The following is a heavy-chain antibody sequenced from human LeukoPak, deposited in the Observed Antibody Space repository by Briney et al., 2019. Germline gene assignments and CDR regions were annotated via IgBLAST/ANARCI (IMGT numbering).Heavy chain of an antibody. D-gene: IGHD5-12*01. Sequence: ASVKVSCKASGYTFTDYYMHWVRQAPGQGLEWMGWTNPNSGGTNYAQKFQGGVTMTRDTSISTAYMELSRLRSDDTAVYYCARDLKNSGYDSLDYWGQGTLVTVSS. J-gene: IGHJ4*02. CDR1: GYTFTDYY. CDR2: TNPNSGGT. V-gene: IGHV1-2*02. CDR3: ARDLKNSGYDSLDY.